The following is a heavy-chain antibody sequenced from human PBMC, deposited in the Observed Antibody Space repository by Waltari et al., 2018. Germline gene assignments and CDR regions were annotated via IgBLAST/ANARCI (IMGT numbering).Heavy chain of an antibody. V-gene: IGHV4-34*01. J-gene: IGHJ3*02. CDR3: ARDSEMGAVFDI. CDR2: INHSGDT. CDR1: GGSFTDYW. D-gene: IGHD3-16*01. Sequence: QVQLQQWGAGLLKPAETLSLTCAVYGGSFTDYWWTGVRQLPGKGLEWIGEINHSGDTNYSPSLRSRLTISLDTSTNQLSLRLNSVTAADTGVYFCARDSEMGAVFDIWGQGTVVTVSS.